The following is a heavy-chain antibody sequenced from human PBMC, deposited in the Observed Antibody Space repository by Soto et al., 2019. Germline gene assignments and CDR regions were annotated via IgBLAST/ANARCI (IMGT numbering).Heavy chain of an antibody. D-gene: IGHD3-10*01. CDR1: GYTFTSYG. J-gene: IGHJ4*02. CDR3: AREGRDGYKNGEGDY. Sequence: QVQLVQSGAEVKKPGASVKVSCKASGYTFTSYGISWVRQAPGQGLEWMGWISAYNGNTNYAQKLQGRVTMTTDTATSTAYMERRSLRSDDTAVYYCAREGRDGYKNGEGDYWGQGTLVTVSS. CDR2: ISAYNGNT. V-gene: IGHV1-18*01.